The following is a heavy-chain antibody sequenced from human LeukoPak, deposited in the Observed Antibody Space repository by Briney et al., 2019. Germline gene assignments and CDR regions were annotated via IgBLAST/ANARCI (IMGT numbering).Heavy chain of an antibody. CDR3: ARGSGGDLVY. D-gene: IGHD2-21*01. CDR2: ISSSGSYI. J-gene: IGHJ4*02. V-gene: IGHV3-21*01. Sequence: GGSLRLSCAASGFTFSSYSMNWVRQAPGKGLEWVSAISSSGSYIYYADSVKGRFTISRDNAKNSLYLQMNSLRAEDTAVYYCARGSGGDLVYWGQGTLVTVSS. CDR1: GFTFSSYS.